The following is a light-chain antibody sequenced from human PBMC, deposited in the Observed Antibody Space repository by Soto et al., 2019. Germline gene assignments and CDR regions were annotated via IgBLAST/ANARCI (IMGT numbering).Light chain of an antibody. CDR3: QERSNWRPYT. CDR1: QSVSSY. CDR2: DAS. V-gene: IGKV3-11*01. J-gene: IGKJ2*01. Sequence: EIVLTQSPATLSLSPGERATLSCRASQSVSSYLAWYQQKPGQAPRLLIYDASNRATGIPARFSGSVSGTGFTLTISSLEPEDFAVYYCQERSNWRPYTFGQGTKLEIK.